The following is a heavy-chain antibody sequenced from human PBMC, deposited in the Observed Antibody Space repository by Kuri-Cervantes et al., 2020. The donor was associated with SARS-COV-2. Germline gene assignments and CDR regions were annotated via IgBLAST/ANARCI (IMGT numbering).Heavy chain of an antibody. CDR2: ISGSGCNT. V-gene: IGHV3-23*01. Sequence: GESLKISCAASGFTFSTYAMSWVRQAPGKGLEWVSAISGSGCNTYNADSVKGRFTISRNNSKNTLYLQMHSLGAEGTAVYYCALSITMIVVVTFDYWGQGTLVTVSS. D-gene: IGHD3-22*01. CDR3: ALSITMIVVVTFDY. CDR1: GFTFSTYA. J-gene: IGHJ4*02.